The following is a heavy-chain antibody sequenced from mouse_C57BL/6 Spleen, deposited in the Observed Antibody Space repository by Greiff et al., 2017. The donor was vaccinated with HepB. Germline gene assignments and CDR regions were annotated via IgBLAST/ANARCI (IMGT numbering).Heavy chain of an antibody. D-gene: IGHD1-1*02. CDR3: ARHGGGRGGYFDY. J-gene: IGHJ2*01. CDR1: GFTFSDYY. Sequence: EVQRVESGGGLVQPGGSLKLSCAASGFTFSDYYMYWVRQTPEKRLEWVAYISNGGGSTYYPDTVKGRFTISRDNAKNTLYLQMSRLKSEDTAMYYCARHGGGRGGYFDYWGQGTTLTVSS. CDR2: ISNGGGST. V-gene: IGHV5-12*01.